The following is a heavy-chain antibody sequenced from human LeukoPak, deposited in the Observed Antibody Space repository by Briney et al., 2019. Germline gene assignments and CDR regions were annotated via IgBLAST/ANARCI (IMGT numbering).Heavy chain of an antibody. CDR1: GFTFSSYW. CDR3: ARSYGDPDYYFDY. D-gene: IGHD4-17*01. CDR2: IKQDGSEK. Sequence: PGGSLRLSCAASGFTFSSYWMIWVRQAPGKVLEWVANIKQDGSEKYYVDSVKGRFTISRDNAKNSLYLQMNSLRAEDTAVYYCARSYGDPDYYFDYWGQGTLVTVSS. J-gene: IGHJ4*02. V-gene: IGHV3-7*01.